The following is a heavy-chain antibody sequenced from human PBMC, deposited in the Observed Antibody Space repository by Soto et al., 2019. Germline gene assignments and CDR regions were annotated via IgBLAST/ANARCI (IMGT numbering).Heavy chain of an antibody. Sequence: SVKVSCKASGFTFSSSAVQWVRQARGQRLEWIGWIVVGSGKTNYAQKFQERVTITRDMSTSTAYMELSSLRSEDTAVYYCAGRYCSGGSCYNYYGMDVWGQGTTVTVSS. CDR1: GFTFSSSA. CDR2: IVVGSGKT. V-gene: IGHV1-58*01. CDR3: AGRYCSGGSCYNYYGMDV. J-gene: IGHJ6*02. D-gene: IGHD2-15*01.